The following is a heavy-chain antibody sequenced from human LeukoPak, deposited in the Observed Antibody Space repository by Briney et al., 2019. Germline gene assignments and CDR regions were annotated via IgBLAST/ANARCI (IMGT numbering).Heavy chain of an antibody. D-gene: IGHD6-6*01. CDR3: ARGPNSNWSGLDF. CDR2: IGNEGST. V-gene: IGHV3-13*01. CDR1: GFTFSLYD. J-gene: IGHJ4*02. Sequence: GGSLRLSCAASGFTFSLYDMHWVRQATGKSLEWVSGIGNEGSTFYPGSLKGRFTVSRDNAKNSLYLQMNNLRDDDTAVYYCARGPNSNWSGLDFWGQGTLLTVSS.